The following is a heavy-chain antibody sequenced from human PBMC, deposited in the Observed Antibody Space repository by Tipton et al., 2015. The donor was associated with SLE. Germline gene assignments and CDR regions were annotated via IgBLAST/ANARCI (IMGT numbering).Heavy chain of an antibody. CDR2: IYTSGST. CDR1: GGSISSYY. Sequence: TLSLTCTVSGGSISSYYWSWIRQPAGKGLEWIGRIYTSGSTNYNPSLKSRVTISVDTSKNQFSLKLSSVTAADTAVYYCARARGAYSSSWYWGPFDYWGQGTLVTVSS. CDR3: ARARGAYSSSWYWGPFDY. J-gene: IGHJ4*02. D-gene: IGHD6-13*01. V-gene: IGHV4-4*07.